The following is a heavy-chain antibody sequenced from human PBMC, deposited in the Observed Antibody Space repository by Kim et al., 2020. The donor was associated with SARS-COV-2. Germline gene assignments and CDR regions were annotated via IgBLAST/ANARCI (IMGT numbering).Heavy chain of an antibody. Sequence: GGSLRLSCAASGFTFSNYSMNWVRQAPGKGLEWVSSISRNSGYISYADSVKGRFTISRDNAKNSLYLQMNSLRAEDTAGDYCASLTMLPTHGGLRFDPWGRGTLVPVSS. CDR3: ASLTMLPTHGGLRFDP. D-gene: IGHD3-16*01. CDR1: GFTFSNYS. CDR2: ISRNSGYI. J-gene: IGHJ5*02. V-gene: IGHV3-21*01.